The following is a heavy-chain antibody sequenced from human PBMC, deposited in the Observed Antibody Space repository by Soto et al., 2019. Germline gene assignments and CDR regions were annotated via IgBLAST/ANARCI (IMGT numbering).Heavy chain of an antibody. J-gene: IGHJ4*02. CDR3: ARIYEYSSSSPFDY. D-gene: IGHD6-6*01. CDR1: GYTFGAYY. V-gene: IGHV1-2*02. CDR2: VSPLTGGT. Sequence: QVQLVQSGPEVKTPGASVRVSCKSSGYTFGAYYIHWVRQAPGQRLEWMGWVSPLTGGTNLAQRFQGRLTLTSDSSINTVFMELSSLRSGDTAVYYCARIYEYSSSSPFDYWGQGTLVTVSS.